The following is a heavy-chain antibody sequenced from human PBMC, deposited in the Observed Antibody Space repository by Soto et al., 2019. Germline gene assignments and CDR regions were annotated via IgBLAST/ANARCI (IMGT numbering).Heavy chain of an antibody. V-gene: IGHV3-23*01. J-gene: IGHJ5*02. CDR3: AKVGDVDDILTGSYRAGWFDP. CDR1: GIAFSSYA. CDR2: ISGSGGST. Sequence: EVQLLESGGGLVQPGGSLRLSCAASGIAFSSYAMSWVRQAPGKGLEWVSAISGSGGSTYYADSVRGRFTISRDNSKNTLNLQMNSLTAEDTAVYYCAKVGDVDDILTGSYRAGWFDPWGQGTLVTVST. D-gene: IGHD3-9*01.